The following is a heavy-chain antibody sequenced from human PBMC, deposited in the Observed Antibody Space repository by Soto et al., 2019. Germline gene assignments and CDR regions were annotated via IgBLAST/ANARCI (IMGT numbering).Heavy chain of an antibody. D-gene: IGHD2-2*01. CDR3: AGLGVPAAALDY. CDR2: INHSGST. Sequence: SETLSLTCAVYGGSFSGYYWSWIRQPPGKGLEWIGEINHSGSTNYNPSLKSRVTISVDTSKNQFSLKLSSVTAADTAVYYCAGLGVPAAALDYWGQGTLVTVSS. CDR1: GGSFSGYY. V-gene: IGHV4-34*01. J-gene: IGHJ4*02.